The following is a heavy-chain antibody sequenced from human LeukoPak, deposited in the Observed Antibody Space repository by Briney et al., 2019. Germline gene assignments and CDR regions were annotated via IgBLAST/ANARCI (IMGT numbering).Heavy chain of an antibody. CDR2: YHYSRST. D-gene: IGHD5-12*01. V-gene: IGHV4-39*01. J-gene: IGHJ3*02. CDR1: RGSISTSSDY. Sequence: SQTPSLTCTVSRGSISTSSDYCGWIRQPPGKELEWIGSYHYSRSTYYNPYLTSQNTIPVATPKHQFSLKLGYVTAEDTAVYSCARXAGYHXXDXFDTWGQGTMVTVS. CDR3: ARXAGYHXXDXFDT.